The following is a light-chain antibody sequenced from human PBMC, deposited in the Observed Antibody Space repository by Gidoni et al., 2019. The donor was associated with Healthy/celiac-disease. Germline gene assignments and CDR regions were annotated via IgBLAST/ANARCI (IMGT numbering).Light chain of an antibody. CDR1: QDISNY. J-gene: IGKJ3*01. CDR3: QQYDNLPLT. Sequence: DIQMTQSPSSLSASVGDRVTITCQASQDISNYLNWYQQKPGKAPKLLIYDASNLETGVPSRFSGSGSGTDVTFNISSLQAEDIATYYCQQYDNLPLTFGPGTKVDIK. V-gene: IGKV1-33*01. CDR2: DAS.